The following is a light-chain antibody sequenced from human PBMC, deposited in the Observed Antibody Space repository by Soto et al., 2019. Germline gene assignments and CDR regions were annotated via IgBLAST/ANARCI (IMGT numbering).Light chain of an antibody. CDR3: AAWDDSLIGYV. J-gene: IGLJ1*01. CDR2: SNT. CDR1: SSNIGSND. Sequence: QSALTQPPSASGTPGQRVTISCSGSSSNIGSNDVNWYQHLPGTAPKLLIYSNTQRPSGVPDRFSGSKSGTSASLAISGLQSEDEADYYCAAWDDSLIGYVFGTGTKVTVL. V-gene: IGLV1-44*01.